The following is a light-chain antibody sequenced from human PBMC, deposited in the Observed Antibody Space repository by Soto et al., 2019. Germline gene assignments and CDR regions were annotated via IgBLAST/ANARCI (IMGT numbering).Light chain of an antibody. CDR2: DVS. CDR3: SSYTSSSTYV. Sequence: QSALTQPASVSGSPGQSITISCTGTSSDVGGYNFVSWYQHHPGKAPKLMIYDVSNRPSGVSNRFSGPKSGNTASLTISGLQADDEADYYCSSYTSSSTYVFGTGTKVTVL. J-gene: IGLJ1*01. V-gene: IGLV2-14*03. CDR1: SSDVGGYNF.